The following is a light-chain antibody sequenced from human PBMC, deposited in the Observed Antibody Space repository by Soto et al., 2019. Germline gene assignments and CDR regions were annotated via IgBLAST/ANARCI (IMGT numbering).Light chain of an antibody. CDR2: EVS. CDR1: SSDVGGYNY. Sequence: ALTQPASVSGSPGQSITISCTGTSSDVGGYNYVSWYQQHPGKAPKLMIYEVSNRPSGVSNRFSGSKSGNTASLTISGLQAEDEADYYCSSYTSSSTSVFGTGTKLTVL. J-gene: IGLJ1*01. CDR3: SSYTSSSTSV. V-gene: IGLV2-14*01.